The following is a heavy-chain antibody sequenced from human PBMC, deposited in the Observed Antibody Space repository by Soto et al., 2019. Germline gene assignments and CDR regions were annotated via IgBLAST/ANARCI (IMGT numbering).Heavy chain of an antibody. D-gene: IGHD3-10*01. J-gene: IGHJ4*02. V-gene: IGHV4-59*01. CDR3: ARVVEYYYGSGSYRYEYYFDC. Sequence: FIYYSGSTNYNPSLKSRVTISVDTSKNQFSLKLSSVTAADTAVYYCARVVEYYYGSGSYRYEYYFDCWGQGTLVTVSS. CDR2: IYYSGST.